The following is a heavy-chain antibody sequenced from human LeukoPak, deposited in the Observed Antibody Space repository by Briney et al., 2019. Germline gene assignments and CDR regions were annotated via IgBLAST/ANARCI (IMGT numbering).Heavy chain of an antibody. V-gene: IGHV3-74*03. CDR2: INSDGSSI. CDR1: GFTFSSYW. Sequence: PGGSLRLSCAASGFTFSSYWLHWVRQAPGKGRGWVSRINSDGSSITYADSVKGRFTISRENDKHTLYLQMNSLSVEDRAVYYCERAGHVSGYDFDCWGQGPLVTVSS. CDR3: ERAGHVSGYDFDC. D-gene: IGHD5-12*01. J-gene: IGHJ4*02.